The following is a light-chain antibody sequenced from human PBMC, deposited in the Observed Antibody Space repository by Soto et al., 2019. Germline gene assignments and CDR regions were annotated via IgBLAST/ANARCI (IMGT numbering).Light chain of an antibody. CDR1: QSLLHSNGYNY. CDR3: MQALQTPWT. J-gene: IGKJ1*01. V-gene: IGKV2-28*01. CDR2: LGS. Sequence: DIVMTQSPLSLPVTPGEPASISCRSSQSLLHSNGYNYLDWYLQKPGQSPQLLIYLGSDRASGVPARFSGSGSGSDFTLKISRVEAVDVGVYYCMQALQTPWTFGQGTKVEIK.